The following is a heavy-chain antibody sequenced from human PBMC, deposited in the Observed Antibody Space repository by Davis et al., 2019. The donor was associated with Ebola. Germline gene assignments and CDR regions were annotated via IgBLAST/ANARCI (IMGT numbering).Heavy chain of an antibody. CDR3: VRGGLLSALDL. CDR1: GFNVRNNY. D-gene: IGHD2-15*01. V-gene: IGHV3-53*01. J-gene: IGHJ3*01. CDR2: IYADGST. Sequence: GGSLRLSCAVSGFNVRNNYLNWVRQAPGKGLQWVSVIYADGSTYYADSVKGRFTISRDTSKNTMFLQMTGLRAEDTAIYYCVRGGLLSALDLWGQGTMVSVSS.